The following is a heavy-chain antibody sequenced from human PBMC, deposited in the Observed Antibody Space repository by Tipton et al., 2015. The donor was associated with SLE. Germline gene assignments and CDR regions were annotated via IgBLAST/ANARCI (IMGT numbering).Heavy chain of an antibody. CDR1: GGSISSYY. CDR2: IHYSGST. V-gene: IGHV4-59*08. J-gene: IGHJ4*02. Sequence: TLSLTCTVSGGSISSYYWSWIRQPPGKGLEWIGYIHYSGSTNYDPSLKSRVTISVDTSKNQFSLKLSSVTAADPAVYYCALGAAAANFDYWGQGTLVTVSS. D-gene: IGHD6-13*01. CDR3: ALGAAAANFDY.